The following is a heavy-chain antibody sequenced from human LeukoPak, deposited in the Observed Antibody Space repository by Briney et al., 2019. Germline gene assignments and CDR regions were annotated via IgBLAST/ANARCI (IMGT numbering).Heavy chain of an antibody. CDR1: EFTFSSYG. CDR3: AKLAEQWLVREAFDI. D-gene: IGHD6-19*01. Sequence: GGSLRLSCAASEFTFSSYGMHWVRQAPGKGLEWVAVISYDGSDKYYADSVKGRFTISRDNSKNTLYLQMNSLRAEDTAVYYCAKLAEQWLVREAFDIWGQGTMVTVSS. J-gene: IGHJ3*02. CDR2: ISYDGSDK. V-gene: IGHV3-30*18.